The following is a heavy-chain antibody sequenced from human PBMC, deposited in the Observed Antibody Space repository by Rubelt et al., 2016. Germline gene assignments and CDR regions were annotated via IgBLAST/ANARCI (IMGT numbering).Heavy chain of an antibody. CDR1: GGTFSSYA. CDR2: INPNSGGT. J-gene: IGHJ4*02. D-gene: IGHD6-19*01. Sequence: QVQLVQSGAEVKKPGSSVKVSCKASGGTFSSYAISWVRQAPGQGLEWMGWINPNSGGTNYAQKFKGRVTMTRDTSSSTACMELSRLRSDDTAVYYCARDLYKGPRWLVAYWGQGTLVTVSS. CDR3: ARDLYKGPRWLVAY. V-gene: IGHV1-2*02.